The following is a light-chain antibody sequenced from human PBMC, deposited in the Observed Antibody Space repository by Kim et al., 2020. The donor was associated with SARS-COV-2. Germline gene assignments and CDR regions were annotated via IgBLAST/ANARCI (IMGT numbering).Light chain of an antibody. Sequence: PGQTASITCSGDKLGDKYACWYQQKPGQSPVLVIYQDSKRPSGIPERFSGSNSGNTATLTISGTQAMDEADYYCQAWDSSTRNVVFGGGTKLTVL. CDR3: QAWDSSTRNVV. CDR2: QDS. V-gene: IGLV3-1*01. J-gene: IGLJ2*01. CDR1: KLGDKY.